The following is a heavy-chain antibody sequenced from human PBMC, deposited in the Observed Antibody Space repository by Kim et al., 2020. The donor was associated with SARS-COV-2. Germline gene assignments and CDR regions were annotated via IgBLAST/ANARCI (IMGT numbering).Heavy chain of an antibody. CDR3: ARAKAAALFAVVNWFDP. CDR2: IYYSGST. CDR1: GGSISSYY. Sequence: SETLSLTCTVSGGSISSYYWSWIRQPPGKGLEWIGYIYYSGSTNYNPSLKSRVTISVDTSKNQFSLKLSSVTAADTAVYDCARAKAAALFAVVNWFDPWG. J-gene: IGHJ5*02. V-gene: IGHV4-59*01. D-gene: IGHD6-13*01.